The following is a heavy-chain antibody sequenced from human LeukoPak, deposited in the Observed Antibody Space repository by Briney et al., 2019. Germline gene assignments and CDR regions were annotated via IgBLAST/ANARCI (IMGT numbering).Heavy chain of an antibody. J-gene: IGHJ4*02. V-gene: IGHV4-39*01. Sequence: PSETLSLTCTVSGGSISSSSYYWGWIRQPPGKGLEWVGSIYYSGSTYYSPSLKSRVTISVDTSKNQFSLKLSSVTAADTAVYYCARLSGAAFDYWGRGTLVTVSS. CDR3: ARLSGAAFDY. CDR2: IYYSGST. CDR1: GGSISSSSYY. D-gene: IGHD6-25*01.